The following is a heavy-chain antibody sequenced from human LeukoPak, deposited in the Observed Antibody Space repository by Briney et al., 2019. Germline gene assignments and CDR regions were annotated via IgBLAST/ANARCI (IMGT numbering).Heavy chain of an antibody. CDR3: ARDIGVLSWYMDV. Sequence: ASVTVSCKASGYTFTGYYMHWVRQAPGQGLEWMGIINPSGGSTSYAQKFQGRVTMTRDTSTSTVYMELSSLRSEDTAVYYCARDIGVLSWYMDVWGKGTTVTISS. D-gene: IGHD2-15*01. CDR1: GYTFTGYY. CDR2: INPSGGST. V-gene: IGHV1-46*01. J-gene: IGHJ6*03.